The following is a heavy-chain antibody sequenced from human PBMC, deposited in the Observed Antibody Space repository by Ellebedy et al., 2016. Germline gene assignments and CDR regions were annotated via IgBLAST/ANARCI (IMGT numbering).Heavy chain of an antibody. V-gene: IGHV1-8*02. CDR3: ARAPGGEVPDFDAFHI. D-gene: IGHD3-16*01. J-gene: IGHJ3*02. CDR1: GYTFTSYG. CDR2: MNPISGNT. Sequence: ASVKVSCKASGYTFTSYGINWVRQATGQGLEWMGWMNPISGNTGFAQRFQGRVTMTRDTSKSTAYMELSSLRSEDTAVYYCARAPGGEVPDFDAFHIWGQGTMVTVSS.